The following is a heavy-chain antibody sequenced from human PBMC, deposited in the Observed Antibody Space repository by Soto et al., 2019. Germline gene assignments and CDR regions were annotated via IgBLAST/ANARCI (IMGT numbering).Heavy chain of an antibody. Sequence: QPGGSLRLSCAASGFTFSSYSMNWVRQAPGKGLEWVSYISNSSSTIYYADSVKGRFTISRDNAKNSLYLQMNSLRDEDTAVYYCAREAGGEDIVLMVYAPDAFDIWGQGTMVTVS. CDR2: ISNSSSTI. J-gene: IGHJ3*02. CDR3: AREAGGEDIVLMVYAPDAFDI. D-gene: IGHD2-8*01. V-gene: IGHV3-48*02. CDR1: GFTFSSYS.